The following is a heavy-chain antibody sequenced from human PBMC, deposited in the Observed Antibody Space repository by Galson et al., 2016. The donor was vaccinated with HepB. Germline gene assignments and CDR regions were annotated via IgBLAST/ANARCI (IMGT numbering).Heavy chain of an antibody. CDR2: IFYSGSA. J-gene: IGHJ6*02. V-gene: IGHV4-31*03. D-gene: IGHD2-2*01. CDR1: GGSISSGGYH. Sequence: TLSLTCTVSGGSISSGGYHWSWIRQHPGKGLEWIGYIFYSGSAYYNPSLRSRVTMSVDTSKNQLSLNLSSVTAADTAVYYCAREIPASSYYYYGMDVWGLGTAVTVSS. CDR3: AREIPASSYYYYGMDV.